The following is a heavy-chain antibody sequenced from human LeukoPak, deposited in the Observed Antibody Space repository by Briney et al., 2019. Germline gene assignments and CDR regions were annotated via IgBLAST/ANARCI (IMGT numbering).Heavy chain of an antibody. J-gene: IGHJ6*03. CDR1: GYSISSGYY. CDR2: IYHSGST. Sequence: PSETLSLTCAVSGYSISSGYYWGWIRQPPGKGLEWIGSIYHSGSTYYNPSLKSRVTISVDTSKNRFSLKLSSVTAADTAVYYCARRPDSSTRGDYYMDVWGKGTTVTVSS. CDR3: ARRPDSSTRGDYYMDV. V-gene: IGHV4-38-2*01. D-gene: IGHD2-2*01.